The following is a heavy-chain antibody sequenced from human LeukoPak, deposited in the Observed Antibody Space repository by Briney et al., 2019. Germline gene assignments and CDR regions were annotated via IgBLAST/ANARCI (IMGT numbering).Heavy chain of an antibody. CDR3: ARVAGSSSLVVDY. CDR2: INHSGST. D-gene: IGHD6-6*01. J-gene: IGHJ4*02. V-gene: IGHV4-34*01. Sequence: PSETLSLTCAVYGGSFSGYYWSWIRHPPGKGLEWIGEINHSGSTNYNPSLKSRVTISVDTSKNQFSLKLSSVTAADTAVYYCARVAGSSSLVVDYWGQGTLVTVSS. CDR1: GGSFSGYY.